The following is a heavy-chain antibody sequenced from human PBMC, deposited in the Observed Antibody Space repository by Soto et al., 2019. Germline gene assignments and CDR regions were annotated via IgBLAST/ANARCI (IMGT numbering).Heavy chain of an antibody. CDR1: GYSFTKYH. J-gene: IGHJ4*02. V-gene: IGHV1-2*02. CDR3: ARVAGHKNARFDT. CDR2: VNPGSGVT. D-gene: IGHD1-1*01. Sequence: ASVKVSCKASGYSFTKYHMHWVRQAPGQGLEWMGWVNPGSGVTNQAQKFQGRVTMTRDTSITTTYMELNSLTSDDTAVYYCARVAGHKNARFDTWGQGALVTVSS.